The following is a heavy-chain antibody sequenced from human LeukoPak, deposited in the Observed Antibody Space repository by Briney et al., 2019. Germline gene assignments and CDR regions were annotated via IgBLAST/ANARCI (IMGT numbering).Heavy chain of an antibody. CDR3: ARDEDTSALSEY. D-gene: IGHD2/OR15-2a*01. J-gene: IGHJ4*02. V-gene: IGHV3-23*01. CDR1: GFSLSSNT. Sequence: GGSLRFSCAGSGFSLSSNTMGWVRQAPGRGLEWVSAISNNGGRTDYADSVKGRSTISRDNSKSTLYLHMDSLRAEDTAVYYCARDEDTSALSEYWGQGTLVTVSS. CDR2: ISNNGGRT.